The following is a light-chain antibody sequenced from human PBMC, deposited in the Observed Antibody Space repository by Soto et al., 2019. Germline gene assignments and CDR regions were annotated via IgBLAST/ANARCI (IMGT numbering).Light chain of an antibody. CDR2: DAS. J-gene: IGKJ1*01. CDR1: ESIGTW. CDR3: QQFQSFSRT. Sequence: DIQMTQSPSTLSASAGDRVTITCRASESIGTWLAWYQQKPGKAPNLLIYDASSLQSGVPSRFSGRGSGTEFTLTISSLQPDDFATYYCQQFQSFSRTFGQGTKVDIK. V-gene: IGKV1-5*01.